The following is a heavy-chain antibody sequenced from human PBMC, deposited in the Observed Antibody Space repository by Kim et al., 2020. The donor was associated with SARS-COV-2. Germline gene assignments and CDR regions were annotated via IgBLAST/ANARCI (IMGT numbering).Heavy chain of an antibody. V-gene: IGHV3-23*01. D-gene: IGHD3-22*01. Sequence: GGSLRLSCAASGFTFSSYAMSWVRQAPGKGLEWVSAISGSGGSTYYADSVKGRFTISRDNSKNTLYLQMNSLRAEDTAVYYCAKEFGTMIVVADAFDIWGQGTMVTVSS. CDR2: ISGSGGST. CDR3: AKEFGTMIVVADAFDI. CDR1: GFTFSSYA. J-gene: IGHJ3*02.